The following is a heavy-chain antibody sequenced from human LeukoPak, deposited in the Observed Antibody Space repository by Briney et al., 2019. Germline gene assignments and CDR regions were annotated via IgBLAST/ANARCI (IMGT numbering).Heavy chain of an antibody. D-gene: IGHD5-18*01. CDR2: IKEDGSQK. J-gene: IGHJ4*02. Sequence: GGSLRLSCAAARFTFSSYWRRWGRQAPGKGVEWVANIKEDGSQKYYLDSLKGGFIIARDNAKNSVYLQMHSPRAEDTALSYRTRGGAPEYSYGYHFDYWGQGTLVTVSS. CDR1: RFTFSSYW. V-gene: IGHV3-7*01. CDR3: TRGGAPEYSYGYHFDY.